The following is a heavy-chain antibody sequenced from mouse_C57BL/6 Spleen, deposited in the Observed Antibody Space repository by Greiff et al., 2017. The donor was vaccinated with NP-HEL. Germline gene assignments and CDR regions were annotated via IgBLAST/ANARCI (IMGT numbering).Heavy chain of an antibody. J-gene: IGHJ1*03. CDR1: GFNIKNTY. CDR3: AKSDTTVVGGYFDV. CDR2: IDPANGNT. Sequence: VQLKESVAELVRPGASVKLSCTASGFNIKNTYMHWVKQRPEQGLEWIGRIDPANGNTKYAPKFQGKATITADTSSNTAYLQLSSLTSEDTAIYYCAKSDTTVVGGYFDVWGTGTTVTVSS. D-gene: IGHD1-1*01. V-gene: IGHV14-3*01.